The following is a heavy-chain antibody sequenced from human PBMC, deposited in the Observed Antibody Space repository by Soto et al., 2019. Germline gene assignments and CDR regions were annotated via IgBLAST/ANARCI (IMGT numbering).Heavy chain of an antibody. CDR2: INAGNGNT. Sequence: GASVKVSCKASGYTFTRYAMHWVRQAPGQRLEWMGWINAGNGNTKYSQKFQGRVTITRDTSASTAYMELSSLRSEDTAVYYCAREVRSTVTTLLQYYFDYWGQGTLVTVSS. J-gene: IGHJ4*02. V-gene: IGHV1-3*01. CDR1: GYTFTRYA. D-gene: IGHD4-17*01. CDR3: AREVRSTVTTLLQYYFDY.